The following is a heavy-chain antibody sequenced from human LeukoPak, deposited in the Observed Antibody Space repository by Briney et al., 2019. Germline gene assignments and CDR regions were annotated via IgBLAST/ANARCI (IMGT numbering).Heavy chain of an antibody. D-gene: IGHD4-17*01. CDR2: ISGSGGST. CDR1: GFTVSSNY. V-gene: IGHV3-23*01. Sequence: PGGSLRLSCAASGFTVSSNYMSWVRQAPGKGLEWVSAISGSGGSTYYADSVKGRFTISRDNSKNTLYLQMNSLRAEDTAVYYCASWPTTVTTALDYWGQGTLVTVSS. J-gene: IGHJ4*02. CDR3: ASWPTTVTTALDY.